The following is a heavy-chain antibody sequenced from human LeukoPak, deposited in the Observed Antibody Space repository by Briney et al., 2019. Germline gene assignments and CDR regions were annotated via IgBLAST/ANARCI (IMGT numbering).Heavy chain of an antibody. J-gene: IGHJ3*02. CDR2: ISHSGST. CDR1: GGSFSGYY. CDR3: ARGLYYYDSSGYSDDAFDI. Sequence: PSETLSLTCAVYGGSFSGYYWSWIRQPPGKGLEWIGEISHSGSTNYNPSLKSRVTISVDTSKNQFSLELSSVTAADTAVYYCARGLYYYDSSGYSDDAFDIWGQGTMVTVSS. V-gene: IGHV4-34*01. D-gene: IGHD3-22*01.